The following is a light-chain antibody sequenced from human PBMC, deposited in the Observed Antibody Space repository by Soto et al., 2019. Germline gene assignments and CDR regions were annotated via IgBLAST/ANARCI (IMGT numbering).Light chain of an antibody. Sequence: EIVLTQSPGTLSLSPGDRATLSCRASQSVSSSYLAWYQQKPGQAPRLLIYGTSSRTTGIPDRFSGSGYGTDFTIYINRLEPEDYEVYYCQQYGSSPNTFGQGTKVEIE. CDR1: QSVSSSY. CDR2: GTS. V-gene: IGKV3-20*01. J-gene: IGKJ2*01. CDR3: QQYGSSPNT.